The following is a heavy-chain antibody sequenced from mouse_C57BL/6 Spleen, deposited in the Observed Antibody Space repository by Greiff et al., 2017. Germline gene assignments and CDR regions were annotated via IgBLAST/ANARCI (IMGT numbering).Heavy chain of an antibody. J-gene: IGHJ1*03. Sequence: VQLQQPGAELVRPGSSVKLSCKASGYTFTSYWMHWVKQRPIQGLEWIGNIDPSDSEPHYNQKFKDKATLTVDKSSSTAYMQLSSLTSEDSAVYYCAVSLGYFDVWGTGTTVTVSS. CDR2: IDPSDSEP. CDR3: AVSLGYFDV. CDR1: GYTFTSYW. V-gene: IGHV1-52*01.